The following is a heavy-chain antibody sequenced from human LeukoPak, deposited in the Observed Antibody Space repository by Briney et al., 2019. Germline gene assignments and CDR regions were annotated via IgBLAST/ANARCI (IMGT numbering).Heavy chain of an antibody. D-gene: IGHD3-22*01. CDR3: ARGEDYYDSSGYYY. V-gene: IGHV3-20*04. CDR2: INWNGGST. Sequence: PGGSLRLSCAASGFTFDDYGMSWVRQAPGKGLEWVSGINWNGGSTGYADSVKGRFTISRDNAKNSLYLQMNSLRAEDTALYYCARGEDYYDSSGYYYWGQGTLVTVSS. CDR1: GFTFDDYG. J-gene: IGHJ4*02.